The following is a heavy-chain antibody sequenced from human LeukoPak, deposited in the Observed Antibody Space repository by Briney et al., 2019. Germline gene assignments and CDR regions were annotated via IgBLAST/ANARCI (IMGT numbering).Heavy chain of an antibody. D-gene: IGHD3-22*01. J-gene: IGHJ6*02. Sequence: SQTLSLTCAVSGGSISSGGYSWSWIRQPPGKGLEWIGYIYHSGSTYYNPSLKSRVTISVDRSKNQFSLKLSSVTAADTAVYYCARAPYYYDSSGYQYYYGMDVWGQGTTVTVSS. CDR1: GGSISSGGYS. CDR3: ARAPYYYDSSGYQYYYGMDV. CDR2: IYHSGST. V-gene: IGHV4-30-2*01.